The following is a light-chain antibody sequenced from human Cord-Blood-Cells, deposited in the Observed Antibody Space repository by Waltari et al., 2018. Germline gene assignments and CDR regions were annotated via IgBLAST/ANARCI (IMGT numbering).Light chain of an antibody. J-gene: IGKJ2*01. CDR1: QSISSY. CDR3: QQSYSTPPYT. Sequence: DVQMNQSQSSLSASDRDRVTIPCRASQSISSYLNWYQQKPGKAPKLLIYAASSLQSGVPSRFSGSGSGTDFTLTISSLQPEDFATYYCQQSYSTPPYTFGQGTKLEIK. CDR2: AAS. V-gene: IGKV1-39*01.